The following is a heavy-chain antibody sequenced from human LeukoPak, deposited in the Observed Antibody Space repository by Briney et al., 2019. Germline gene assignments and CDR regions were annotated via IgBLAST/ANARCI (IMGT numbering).Heavy chain of an antibody. CDR3: ARMSSSGYFL. Sequence: GGSLRLSCAASGFTFSNYWMSWVRQAPGKGLEGVANINQDGSEKYYVDSMKGRFGISRDNAKNSLFLQMNSLRAEDTVVYYCARMSSSGYFLWAQGTLVTVSS. CDR1: GFTFSNYW. D-gene: IGHD3-22*01. CDR2: INQDGSEK. V-gene: IGHV3-7*01. J-gene: IGHJ4*02.